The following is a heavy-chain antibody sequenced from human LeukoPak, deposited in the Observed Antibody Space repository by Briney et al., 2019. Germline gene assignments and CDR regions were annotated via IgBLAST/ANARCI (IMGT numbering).Heavy chain of an antibody. V-gene: IGHV4-61*02. Sequence: KASETLSLTCTVSGGSISSGSYYWSWIRQPAGKGLEWIGRIYTSGSTNYNPSLKSRVTISVDTSKNQFSLKLSSVTAADTAVYYCARDSSDYYDSSGYYYGVAPYFDYWGQGTLVTVSS. CDR2: IYTSGST. D-gene: IGHD3-22*01. CDR1: GGSISSGSYY. CDR3: ARDSSDYYDSSGYYYGVAPYFDY. J-gene: IGHJ4*02.